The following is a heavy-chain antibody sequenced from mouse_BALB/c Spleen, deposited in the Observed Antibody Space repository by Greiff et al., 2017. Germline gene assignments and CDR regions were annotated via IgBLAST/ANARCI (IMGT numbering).Heavy chain of an antibody. CDR2: IDPANGNT. V-gene: IGHV14-3*02. J-gene: IGHJ4*01. D-gene: IGHD2-1*01. CDR3: AYGNNGAMDD. CDR1: GFNIKDTY. Sequence: VQLQQSGAELVKPGASVKLSCTASGFNIKDTYMHWVKQRPEQGLEWIGRIDPANGNTKYDPKFQGKATITADTSSNTAYLQLSSLTSEDTAVYYCAYGNNGAMDDWGQGTSVTVSS.